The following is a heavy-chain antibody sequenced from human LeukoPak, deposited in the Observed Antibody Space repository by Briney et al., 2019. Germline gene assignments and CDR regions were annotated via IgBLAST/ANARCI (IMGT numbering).Heavy chain of an antibody. D-gene: IGHD2-2*01. J-gene: IGHJ3*02. CDR1: GFTFNSHY. Sequence: GGSLRLSCAASGFTFNSHYMSWVRQAPGKGLEWVANIRQRGTDKYYVDSVKGRFTISRDNAKNSLYLQMNSLRAEDTAVYYCARESQYCSSTSCHDDAFDIWGQGTMVNVSS. CDR2: IRQRGTDK. CDR3: ARESQYCSSTSCHDDAFDI. V-gene: IGHV3-7*01.